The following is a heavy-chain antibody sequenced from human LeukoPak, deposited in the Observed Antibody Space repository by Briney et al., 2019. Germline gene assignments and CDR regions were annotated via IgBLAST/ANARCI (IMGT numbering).Heavy chain of an antibody. D-gene: IGHD4-17*01. CDR2: ISYSGRS. CDR1: GGSISSYY. J-gene: IGHJ4*02. Sequence: PSETLSLTCTVSGGSISSYYWSWIRQPPGKGLEWIGYISYSGRSNYNPSLKSRVTISIDTSKNQFSLKLGSVTAADTAVYYCARHYYGDYQNLYYFDHWGQGALVTVSS. V-gene: IGHV4-59*08. CDR3: ARHYYGDYQNLYYFDH.